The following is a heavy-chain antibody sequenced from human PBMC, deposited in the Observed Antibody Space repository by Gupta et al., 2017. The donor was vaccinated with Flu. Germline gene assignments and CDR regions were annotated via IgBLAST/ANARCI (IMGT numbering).Heavy chain of an antibody. CDR3: ARPDGDYYYMDV. D-gene: IGHD3-16*01. Sequence: WIRQPPGKGLEWIGSIYYSGSTYYNPSLKSRVTISVDTSKNQFSLKLSSVTAADTAVYYCARPDGDYYYMDVWGKGTTVTVSS. CDR2: IYYSGST. V-gene: IGHV4-39*01. J-gene: IGHJ6*03.